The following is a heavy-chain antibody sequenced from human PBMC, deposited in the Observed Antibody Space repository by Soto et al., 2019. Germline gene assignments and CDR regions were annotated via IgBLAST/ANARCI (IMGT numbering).Heavy chain of an antibody. Sequence: PGGSLRLSCVASGFTFSNYEMNWVRQAPGRGLECVSYISSRGSIIYYADSVKGRFTISRDNAKNSLYLQMNSLRAEDTAVYYCARAIGGSYLYCLDVWGQGTMVTVSS. D-gene: IGHD1-26*01. CDR1: GFTFSNYE. CDR3: ARAIGGSYLYCLDV. J-gene: IGHJ6*02. CDR2: ISSRGSII. V-gene: IGHV3-48*03.